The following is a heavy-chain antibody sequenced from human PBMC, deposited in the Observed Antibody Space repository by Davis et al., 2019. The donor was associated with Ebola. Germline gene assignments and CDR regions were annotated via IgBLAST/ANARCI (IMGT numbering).Heavy chain of an antibody. D-gene: IGHD1-14*01. CDR2: ISSDSYYI. Sequence: GESLKISCAASRFTFSTYSMNWVRQAPGKGLEWVSSISSDSYYIYYADSLKGRFTISRDNAKNSLYLQMNSLRVDDTAVYYCARNRFVPTPIYYGMDVWGRGTTVTVSS. V-gene: IGHV3-21*01. CDR1: RFTFSTYS. CDR3: ARNRFVPTPIYYGMDV. J-gene: IGHJ6*04.